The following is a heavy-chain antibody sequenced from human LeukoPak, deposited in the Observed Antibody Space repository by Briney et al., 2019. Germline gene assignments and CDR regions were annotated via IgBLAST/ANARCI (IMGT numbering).Heavy chain of an antibody. CDR3: AKGETAVNWYFDL. V-gene: IGHV3-33*06. CDR2: IWYDGSNK. Sequence: PGGSLRLSCAASGFTFSSYGMHWVRQAPGKGLEWVAVIWYDGSNKYYADSVKGRFTISRDNSKNTLYLQMNSLRAEDTAVYYCAKGETAVNWYFDLWGRGTLVTVSS. D-gene: IGHD4-17*01. CDR1: GFTFSSYG. J-gene: IGHJ2*01.